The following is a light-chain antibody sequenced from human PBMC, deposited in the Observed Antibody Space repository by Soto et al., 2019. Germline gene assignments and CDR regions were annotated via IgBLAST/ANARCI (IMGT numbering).Light chain of an antibody. V-gene: IGLV2-14*01. Sequence: QSALRHLASVSGSPGQSITISCTGTSSDVGGYDYVSWYQLHPGKAPRLMVFEVSNRPSGVSYRFSGSKSGNTASLTISGLQAEDEADYFCSSYSISTAYLFGTGTKVTVL. CDR2: EVS. J-gene: IGLJ1*01. CDR3: SSYSISTAYL. CDR1: SSDVGGYDY.